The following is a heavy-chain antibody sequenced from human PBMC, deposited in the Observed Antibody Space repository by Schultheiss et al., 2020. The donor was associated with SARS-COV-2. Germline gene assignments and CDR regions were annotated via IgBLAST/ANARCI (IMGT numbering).Heavy chain of an antibody. Sequence: SVKVSCKASGGTFSSYAISWVRQAPGQGLEWMGGIIPIFGTANYSQKFQGRVTMTRDTSASTVYMELSSLRSEDTAVYYCAVAIVPVAIYGMDVWGQGTTVTVSS. CDR2: IIPIFGTA. J-gene: IGHJ6*02. V-gene: IGHV1-69*05. D-gene: IGHD2-2*02. CDR1: GGTFSSYA. CDR3: AVAIVPVAIYGMDV.